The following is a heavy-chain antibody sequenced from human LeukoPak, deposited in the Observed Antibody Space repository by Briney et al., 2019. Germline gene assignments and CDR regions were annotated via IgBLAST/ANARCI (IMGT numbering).Heavy chain of an antibody. CDR3: ARGTMVRRVIISAFVY. D-gene: IGHD3-10*01. J-gene: IGHJ4*02. CDR1: GFTFDDFG. Sequence: GGSLRLSCAASGFTFDDFGMSWVRQAPGKGLEWVSGINWYGGSPGYADSVKGRFTISSDNAKNSLYLQMNSVRAEDTALYYCARGTMVRRVIISAFVYWGQGTLVTVSS. CDR2: INWYGGSP. V-gene: IGHV3-20*04.